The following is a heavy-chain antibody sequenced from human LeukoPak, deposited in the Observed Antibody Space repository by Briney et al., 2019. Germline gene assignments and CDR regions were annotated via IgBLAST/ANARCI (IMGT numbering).Heavy chain of an antibody. Sequence: SEPLSLTCTVSGGSIRSSYWRWIRQAPGKGVNWLGWFYYFGSTNYNPSLKSRVTMSLDTSNSQSALKLTSVTAADTAVYYCASKGKLHSSYYYLDVWGIGTTVTVSS. CDR2: FYYFGST. J-gene: IGHJ6*03. CDR1: GGSIRSSY. D-gene: IGHD1-7*01. CDR3: ASKGKLHSSYYYLDV. V-gene: IGHV4-59*01.